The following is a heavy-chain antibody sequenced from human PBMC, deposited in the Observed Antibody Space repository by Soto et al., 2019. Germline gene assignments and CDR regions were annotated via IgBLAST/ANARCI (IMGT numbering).Heavy chain of an antibody. CDR1: GFTFSGYS. CDR2: ISSSSSTI. J-gene: IGHJ4*02. Sequence: EVQLVESGGGLVQPGGSLRLSCAASGFTFSGYSMNWVRQAPGKGLEWVSYISSSSSTIYYADSVKGRFTISRDNAKNSLYLQMNSLRDEDTAVYYCARVSRYVNIVVVPAAMDYWGQGTLVTVSA. CDR3: ARVSRYVNIVVVPAAMDY. D-gene: IGHD2-2*01. V-gene: IGHV3-48*02.